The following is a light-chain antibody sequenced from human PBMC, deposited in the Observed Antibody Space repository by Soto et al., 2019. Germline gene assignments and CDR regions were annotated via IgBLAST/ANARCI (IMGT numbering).Light chain of an antibody. Sequence: DIQMTQSPSSLSASVGDRVTITCRASQDISVYLAWYQQKPGKVPKLLIYSASTLQSGVPSRFSGSGSGTDFTLTISSQRPEDVATYYCQKFNTAPLTFGQGTRPEIK. V-gene: IGKV1-27*01. J-gene: IGKJ5*01. CDR1: QDISVY. CDR3: QKFNTAPLT. CDR2: SAS.